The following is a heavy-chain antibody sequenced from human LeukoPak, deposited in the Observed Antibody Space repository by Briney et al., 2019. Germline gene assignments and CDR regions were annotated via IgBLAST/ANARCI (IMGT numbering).Heavy chain of an antibody. J-gene: IGHJ4*02. CDR1: GFTFSSYS. Sequence: PGGSLRLSCAASGFTFSSYSMNWVRQAPGKGLEWVSPISSSSSYIYYADSVKGRFTISRDNAKNSLYLQMNSLRAEDTAVYYCARGASPVVPAADYWGQGTLVTVSS. CDR2: ISSSSSYI. CDR3: ARGASPVVPAADY. V-gene: IGHV3-21*01. D-gene: IGHD2-2*01.